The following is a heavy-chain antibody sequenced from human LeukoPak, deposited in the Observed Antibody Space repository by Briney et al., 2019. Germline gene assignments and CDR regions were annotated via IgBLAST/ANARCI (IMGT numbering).Heavy chain of an antibody. J-gene: IGHJ4*02. CDR3: ARYYDRSGYWSTPHFDY. V-gene: IGHV4-61*01. CDR2: IQYSGST. CDR1: GDSVSGISFY. Sequence: SETLSLTCTVSGDSVSGISFYWSWIRQPPGKGLQYIGYIQYSGSTNYNPSPKSRVTISVDTSKNQFSLKLSSVTAADTAVYYCARYYDRSGYWSTPHFDYWGQGTLVTVSS. D-gene: IGHD3-22*01.